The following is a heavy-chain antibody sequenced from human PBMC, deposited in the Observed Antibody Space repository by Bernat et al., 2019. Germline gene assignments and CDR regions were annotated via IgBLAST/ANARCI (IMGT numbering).Heavy chain of an antibody. V-gene: IGHV1-69*02. CDR2: IIPILGIA. J-gene: IGHJ6*02. Sequence: QVQLVQSGAEVKKPGSSVKVSCKASGGTFSSYTISWVRQAPGQGLEWMGRIIPILGIANYAQKFQGRVTITADKSTSTAYMELSSLRSEDTAVYYCAGYVAGNYMLTGQGGWYGMDVWGQGTTVTVSS. CDR1: GGTFSSYT. CDR3: AGYVAGNYMLTGQGGWYGMDV. D-gene: IGHD3-9*01.